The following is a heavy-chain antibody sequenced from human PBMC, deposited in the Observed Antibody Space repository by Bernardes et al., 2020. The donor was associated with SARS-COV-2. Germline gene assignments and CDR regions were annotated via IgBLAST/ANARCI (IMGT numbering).Heavy chain of an antibody. D-gene: IGHD2-15*01. V-gene: IGHV1-2*02. Sequence: ASVKVSCKASGYTFTGYYMHWVRQAPGQGLEWMGWINPNSGGTNYAQKFQGRVTMTRDTSISTAYMELSRLRSDDTAVYYCARATRQDIVVVVAATYGMDVWGQGTTVTGS. CDR2: INPNSGGT. CDR3: ARATRQDIVVVVAATYGMDV. J-gene: IGHJ6*02. CDR1: GYTFTGYY.